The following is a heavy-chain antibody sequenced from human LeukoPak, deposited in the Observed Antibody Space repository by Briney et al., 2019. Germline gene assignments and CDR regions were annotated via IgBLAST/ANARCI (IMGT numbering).Heavy chain of an antibody. CDR3: ARWRGSTSERSDY. Sequence: GGSLRLSCTASGFTFSDYWMTWVRQAPGKGLEWVANIKQDGSAKYYVDSVKGRFTISRDNAKNSLYLQMDSLRVEDTATYYCARWRGSTSERSDYWGQGTLATVSS. CDR2: IKQDGSAK. J-gene: IGHJ4*02. D-gene: IGHD2-2*01. CDR1: GFTFSDYW. V-gene: IGHV3-7*01.